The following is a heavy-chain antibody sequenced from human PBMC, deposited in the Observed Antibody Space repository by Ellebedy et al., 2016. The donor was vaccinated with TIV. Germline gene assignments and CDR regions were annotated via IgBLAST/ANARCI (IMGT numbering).Heavy chain of an antibody. V-gene: IGHV3-49*04. CDR2: IRSKAYGGTT. Sequence: GGSLRLSCTASGFTFGDYAMSWVRQAPGKGLEWVGFIRSKAYGGTTEYAASVKGRFTISRDDSKSIAYLQMNSPKTEDTAVYYRTSTTRYGSGSYFYYYYGMDVWGQGTTVTVSS. CDR3: TSTTRYGSGSYFYYYYGMDV. J-gene: IGHJ6*02. CDR1: GFTFGDYA. D-gene: IGHD3-10*01.